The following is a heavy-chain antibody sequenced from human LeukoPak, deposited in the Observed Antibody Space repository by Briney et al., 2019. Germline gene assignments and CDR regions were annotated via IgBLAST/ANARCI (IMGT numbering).Heavy chain of an antibody. Sequence: SETLSLTCAVYGGSFSGYYWSWIRQPPGKGLEWIGEINHSGSTNYNPSLKSRVTISVDTSKNQFSLKLSSVTAADTAVYYCARDRLRITILGVVRRPPHFDYSGQGALVIVSS. J-gene: IGHJ4*02. CDR2: INHSGST. D-gene: IGHD3-3*01. V-gene: IGHV4-34*01. CDR1: GGSFSGYY. CDR3: ARDRLRITILGVVRRPPHFDY.